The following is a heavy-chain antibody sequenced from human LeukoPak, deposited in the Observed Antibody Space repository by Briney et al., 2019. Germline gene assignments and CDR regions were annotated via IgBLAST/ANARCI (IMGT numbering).Heavy chain of an antibody. J-gene: IGHJ4*02. Sequence: SVKVSCKASGGTFSSYTISWVRQAPGQGLEWMGRIIPILGIANYAQKFQGRVTITADKSTSTAYMELSSLRSEDTAVYYCEIIGERRSGERVDYWGQGTLVTVSS. D-gene: IGHD3-10*01. CDR2: IIPILGIA. CDR3: EIIGERRSGERVDY. CDR1: GGTFSSYT. V-gene: IGHV1-69*02.